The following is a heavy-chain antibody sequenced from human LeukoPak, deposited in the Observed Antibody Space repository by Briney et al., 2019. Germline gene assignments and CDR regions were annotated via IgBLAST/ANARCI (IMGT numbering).Heavy chain of an antibody. D-gene: IGHD3-10*01. Sequence: SVKVSCKASGGTFSSYAISWVRQAPGQGLEWMGRIIPILGIANYAQKFQGRVTITADKSTSTAYMELSSLRSEDTAVYYCARLRDYYGSGSYYKPQGGYFDYWGQGTLVTVPS. CDR2: IIPILGIA. J-gene: IGHJ4*02. CDR1: GGTFSSYA. CDR3: ARLRDYYGSGSYYKPQGGYFDY. V-gene: IGHV1-69*04.